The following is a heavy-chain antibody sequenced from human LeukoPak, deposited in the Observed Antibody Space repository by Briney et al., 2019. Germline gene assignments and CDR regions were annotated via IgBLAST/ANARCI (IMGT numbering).Heavy chain of an antibody. CDR3: ARDPGSSGYWYFDL. CDR2: VYHNGET. D-gene: IGHD6-19*01. CDR1: GYSITTNYY. V-gene: IGHV4-38-2*02. Sequence: SETLSLTCTVSGYSITTNYYWAWIRQSPGTGLEWIGSVYHNGETYYNPSLKSRVIISVDTSKNEFSLRLTSVTAADTAVYYCARDPGSSGYWYFDLWGRGTLVTVSS. J-gene: IGHJ2*01.